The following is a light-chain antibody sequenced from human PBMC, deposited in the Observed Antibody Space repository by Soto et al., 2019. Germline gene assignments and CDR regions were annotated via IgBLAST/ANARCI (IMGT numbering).Light chain of an antibody. CDR2: LNSDGSH. CDR1: SGHSNYA. V-gene: IGLV4-69*01. Sequence: QLVLTQSPSASASLGASVKLTCTLSSGHSNYAIAWHQQQPEKGPRYLMKLNSDGSHSKGDGIPDRFSGSSSEAERYLTISRLQSEDEADYYCQTWGTGTWVFGGGTKVTVL. J-gene: IGLJ3*02. CDR3: QTWGTGTWV.